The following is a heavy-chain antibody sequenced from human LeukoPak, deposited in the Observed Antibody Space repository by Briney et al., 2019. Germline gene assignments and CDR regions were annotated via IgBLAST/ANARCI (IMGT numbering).Heavy chain of an antibody. CDR1: GGSIRSYF. V-gene: IGHV4-59*01. J-gene: IGHJ4*02. CDR2: IYYSGNT. D-gene: IGHD3-22*01. CDR3: AREERYYDSSGYYFVFGY. Sequence: SETLSLTCTVSGGSIRSYFWSWIRQPPGRGLEWIGYIYYSGNTDCNPSLKSRVTLSVDTSKNQFSLRLSSVTAADTAVYYCAREERYYDSSGYYFVFGYWGQGTLVTVSS.